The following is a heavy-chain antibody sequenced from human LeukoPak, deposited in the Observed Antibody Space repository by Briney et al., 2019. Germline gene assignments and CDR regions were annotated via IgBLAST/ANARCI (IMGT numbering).Heavy chain of an antibody. CDR3: ARARGRWLQRKYFDY. Sequence: SETLSLTCTVSGGSISSGGYYWSWIRQHPGKGLEWIGYIYYSGSTYYNPSLKSRVTISVDTSKNQFSLKLSSVTAADTAVYYCARARGRWLQRKYFDYWGQGTLVTVSS. CDR2: IYYSGST. CDR1: GGSISSGGYY. J-gene: IGHJ4*02. V-gene: IGHV4-31*03. D-gene: IGHD5-24*01.